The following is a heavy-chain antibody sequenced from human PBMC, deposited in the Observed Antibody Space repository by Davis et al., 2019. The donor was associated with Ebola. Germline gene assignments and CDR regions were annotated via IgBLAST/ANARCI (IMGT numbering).Heavy chain of an antibody. V-gene: IGHV1-18*01. D-gene: IGHD1-26*01. J-gene: IGHJ4*02. CDR3: ARGRLDFEWELLGYYFDY. Sequence: ASVKVSCKASGFTFTSYGITWVRQAPGQGLEWMGWISPYNGNTNYAEKFRGRVTVTTDTSTSTAYMELSSLRSDDTAVYYCARGRLDFEWELLGYYFDYWGQGTLVTVSS. CDR1: GFTFTSYG. CDR2: ISPYNGNT.